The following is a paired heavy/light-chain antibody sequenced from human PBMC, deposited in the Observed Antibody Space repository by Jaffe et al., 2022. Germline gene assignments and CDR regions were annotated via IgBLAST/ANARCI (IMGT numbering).Light chain of an antibody. V-gene: IGLV2-8*01. Sequence: QSALTQPPSASGSTGQSVTISCTGTSSDVGGYNYVSWYQQHPGKAPKLMIYEVSKRPSGVPDRFSGSKSGNTASLTVSGLQAEDEAEYYCSSYAGSNNVVFGGGTKLTVL. CDR2: EVS. CDR3: SSYAGSNNVV. CDR1: SSDVGGYNY. J-gene: IGLJ2*01.
Heavy chain of an antibody. CDR3: ARHRAAAGANYFDY. Sequence: QVQLQESGPGLVKPSETLSLTCAVSGYSISSGYYWGWIRQPPGKGLEWIGSIFNTGNTYHNASLKSRVTMLVDTSKNQFSLKLTSVTAADTAVYYCARHRAAAGANYFDYWGQGTLVTVSS. V-gene: IGHV4-38-2*01. J-gene: IGHJ4*02. CDR2: IFNTGNT. D-gene: IGHD6-13*01. CDR1: GYSISSGYY.